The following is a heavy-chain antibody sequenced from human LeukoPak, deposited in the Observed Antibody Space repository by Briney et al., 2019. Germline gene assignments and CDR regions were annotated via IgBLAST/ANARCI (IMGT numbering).Heavy chain of an antibody. CDR2: IHHSGST. J-gene: IGHJ4*02. CDR1: GGSISSSNW. CDR3: ARGFRGDNFDY. Sequence: SGTLSLTCDVSGGSISSSNWWSWVRQPPGKGVEWIGEIHHSGSTNDNPSLKSRVTISVDKSKNQFSLKLSSVTAADTAVYFCARGFRGDNFDYWGQGTLVTVSS. D-gene: IGHD7-27*01. V-gene: IGHV4-4*02.